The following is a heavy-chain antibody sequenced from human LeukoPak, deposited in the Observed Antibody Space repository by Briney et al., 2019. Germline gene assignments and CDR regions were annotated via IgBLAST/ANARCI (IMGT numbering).Heavy chain of an antibody. V-gene: IGHV4-34*01. D-gene: IGHD3-22*01. CDR3: ARARDYYASSGYYLYYFDY. CDR1: GGSFSGYY. CDR2: INHSGST. J-gene: IGHJ4*02. Sequence: KPSETLSLTCAVYGGSFSGYYWSWIRQPPGKGLEWIGEINHSGSTNYNPSPKSRGTISVDTSKNQFSLQLISVTAADTAVYYCARARDYYASSGYYLYYFDYWGQGTLVTVSS.